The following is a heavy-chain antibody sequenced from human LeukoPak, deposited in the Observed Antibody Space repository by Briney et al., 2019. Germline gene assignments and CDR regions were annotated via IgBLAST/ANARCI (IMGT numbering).Heavy chain of an antibody. V-gene: IGHV3-9*01. CDR2: ISWNSGSI. D-gene: IGHD1-26*01. J-gene: IGHJ4*02. CDR1: GFTFDDYA. Sequence: QSGGSLRLSCAASGFTFDDYAMHWVRQAPGKGLEWVSGISWNSGSIGYADSVKGRFTISRDNAKKSLYLQMNSLRAEDTAVYYCARDKGAATEERSDYWGQGTLVTVSS. CDR3: ARDKGAATEERSDY.